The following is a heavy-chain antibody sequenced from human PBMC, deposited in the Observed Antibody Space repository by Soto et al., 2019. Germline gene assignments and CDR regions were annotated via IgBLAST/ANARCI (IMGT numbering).Heavy chain of an antibody. CDR2: ISAYNGNT. D-gene: IGHD3-22*01. V-gene: IGHV1-18*01. Sequence: ASVKVSCKASGYTFTSYGISWVRQAPGQGLEWMGWISAYNGNTNYAQKRQGRVTMTTDTSTSTAYMELRSLRSDDTAVYYCARSYGQWLLLRPFDYWGQGTLVTVS. J-gene: IGHJ4*02. CDR1: GYTFTSYG. CDR3: ARSYGQWLLLRPFDY.